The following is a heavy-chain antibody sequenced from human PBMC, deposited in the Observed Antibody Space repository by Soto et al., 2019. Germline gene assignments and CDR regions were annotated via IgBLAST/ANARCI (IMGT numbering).Heavy chain of an antibody. V-gene: IGHV4-59*08. CDR2: IYYTGTS. Sequence: LSLTCTVPGGSIRNNYWSWIRQPPGKGLEWVGYIYYTGTSKYNPSLKSRVTISVDSSKNQFSLKLDSVTAADTAVYYCARLIGNSWLDSWGQGTLVTAS. CDR1: GGSIRNNY. J-gene: IGHJ5*01. D-gene: IGHD3-22*01. CDR3: ARLIGNSWLDS.